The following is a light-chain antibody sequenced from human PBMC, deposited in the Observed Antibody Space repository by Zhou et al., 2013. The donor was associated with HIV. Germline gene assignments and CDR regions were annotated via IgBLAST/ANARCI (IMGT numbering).Light chain of an antibody. J-gene: IGKJ1*01. CDR1: QGISTH. V-gene: IGKV1-8*01. CDR2: AAS. Sequence: AIRITQSPSSLSASTGDRVTITCRSDQGISTHLAWYQQKPGKAPKILIYAASALQSGVPSRFSGSGSGTDFTLTISCLQSEDFATYYCQQANSFPWTFGQGTKVEVK. CDR3: QQANSFPWT.